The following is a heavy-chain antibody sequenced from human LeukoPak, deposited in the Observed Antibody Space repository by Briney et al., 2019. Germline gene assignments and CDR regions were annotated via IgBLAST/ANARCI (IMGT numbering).Heavy chain of an antibody. J-gene: IGHJ4*02. CDR1: GFTVSSNY. V-gene: IGHV3-53*04. D-gene: IGHD3-10*01. Sequence: PGGSLRLSCAASGFTVSSNYMSWVRQAPGKGLEWVSVIYSGGSTYYADSVKGRFTISRHNSKNTLYLQMNSLRAEDTAVYYCARLYYYGSGSAGWYFDYWGQGTLVTVSS. CDR2: IYSGGST. CDR3: ARLYYYGSGSAGWYFDY.